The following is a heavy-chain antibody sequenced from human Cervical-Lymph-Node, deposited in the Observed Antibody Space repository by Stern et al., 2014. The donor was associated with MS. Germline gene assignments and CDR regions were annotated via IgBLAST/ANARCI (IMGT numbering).Heavy chain of an antibody. Sequence: QVQLQESGPQLVKPSETLSLTCTVSGGYISSHYWSWIRQPPGGRLEWIGYIYDSGPTTYNPSLKSRLTISVDTSKNQFSLKLSSVTAADTAIYYCARVIYWGQYYFDFWGPGTLVTVSS. CDR2: IYDSGPT. D-gene: IGHD3-16*01. J-gene: IGHJ4*02. V-gene: IGHV4-59*11. CDR3: ARVIYWGQYYFDF. CDR1: GGYISSHY.